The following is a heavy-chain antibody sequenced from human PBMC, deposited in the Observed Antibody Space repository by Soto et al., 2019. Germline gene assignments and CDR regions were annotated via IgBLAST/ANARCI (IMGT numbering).Heavy chain of an antibody. CDR3: AHAVILGVAVRYGLDV. Sequence: QITLKECGPMLVKPTQTLTLTCAFSGFSLSTYGVGVGWIRQPPGKALEWLALIYWDDDKYYSPSLKSRLTIAKDTSKNQVVLKLTNVDPVDTATYYCAHAVILGVAVRYGLDVWGQGTSVTVSS. J-gene: IGHJ6*02. CDR1: GFSLSTYGVG. V-gene: IGHV2-5*02. D-gene: IGHD3-3*01. CDR2: IYWDDDK.